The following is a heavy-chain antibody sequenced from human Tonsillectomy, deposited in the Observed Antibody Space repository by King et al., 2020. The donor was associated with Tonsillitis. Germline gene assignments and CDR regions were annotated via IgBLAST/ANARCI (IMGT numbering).Heavy chain of an antibody. Sequence: VQLVQSGAEVKKPGESLKISCKGSEYSFTNYWINWVRQMPGKGLEWMGRINPSDSYTIYSPSFQGHVTISADKSISTAYLQWSSLKASDTAMYYCARVPPYGDYPYWYFDLWGRGTLDTVSS. CDR1: EYSFTNYW. D-gene: IGHD4-17*01. J-gene: IGHJ2*01. CDR3: ARVPPYGDYPYWYFDL. V-gene: IGHV5-10-1*03. CDR2: INPSDSYT.